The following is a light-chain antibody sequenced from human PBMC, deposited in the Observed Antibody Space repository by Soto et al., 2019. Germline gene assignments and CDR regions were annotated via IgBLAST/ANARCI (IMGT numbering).Light chain of an antibody. V-gene: IGKV1-9*01. CDR1: HDISTF. J-gene: IGKJ5*01. Sequence: DIQFSQSPSPLSASIEGKVTITSPASHDISTFLAWYQQKPGKAPKLLSYEASTLQSGVPYRFSGSGSGTEFTLTISGLLPEDFAAYHCQQLSTLPFTFGQGTRLEIK. CDR3: QQLSTLPFT. CDR2: EAS.